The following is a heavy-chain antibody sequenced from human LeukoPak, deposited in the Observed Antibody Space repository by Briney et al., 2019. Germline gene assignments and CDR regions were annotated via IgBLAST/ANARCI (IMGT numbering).Heavy chain of an antibody. CDR1: GYTFTGYY. CDR2: INPNSGGT. J-gene: IGHJ4*02. CDR3: ARGLADDFWSGYPDY. Sequence: ASVKVSCKASGYTFTGYYMHWVRQAPGQGLEWMGWINPNSGGTNYAQKFQGRVTMTRDTSISTAYMELSRLRSDDTAVYYCARGLADDFWSGYPDYWGQGTLVTVSS. V-gene: IGHV1-2*02. D-gene: IGHD3-3*01.